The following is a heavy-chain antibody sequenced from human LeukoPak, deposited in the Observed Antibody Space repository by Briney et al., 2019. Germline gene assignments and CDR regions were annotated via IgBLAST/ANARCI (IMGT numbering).Heavy chain of an antibody. J-gene: IGHJ6*02. CDR1: GFTFNRNA. CDR3: ANSGYGYGMDV. D-gene: IGHD5-12*01. CDR2: IGGSGDKT. V-gene: IGHV3-23*01. Sequence: SGGSLRLSCAASGFTFNRNAISWVRQAPGKGLEWVSTIGGSGDKTFYADSVKGRFTISRDNSKNTLYLQMNSLRAEDTAVYYYANSGYGYGMDVWGQGTTVTVSS.